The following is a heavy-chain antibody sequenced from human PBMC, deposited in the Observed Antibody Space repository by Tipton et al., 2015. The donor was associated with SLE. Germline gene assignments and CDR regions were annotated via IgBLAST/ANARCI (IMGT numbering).Heavy chain of an antibody. CDR3: ARGVGATDYYYYMDV. CDR2: INHSGST. D-gene: IGHD1-26*01. CDR1: GGSFSGYY. Sequence: TLSLTCAVYGGSFSGYYWSWIRQPPGKGLEWIGEINHSGSTNYNPSLKSRVTISVDTSKNQFSLKLSSVTAADTAVYYCARGVGATDYYYYMDVWGKGTTVTVSS. V-gene: IGHV4-34*01. J-gene: IGHJ6*03.